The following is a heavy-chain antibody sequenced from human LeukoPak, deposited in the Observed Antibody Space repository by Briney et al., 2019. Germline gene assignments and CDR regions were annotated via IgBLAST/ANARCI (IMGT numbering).Heavy chain of an antibody. CDR1: GFTFSSYG. V-gene: IGHV3-30*18. D-gene: IGHD3-3*01. CDR2: ISYDGSNK. CDR3: AKEITIFGVVIVYYYYGMDV. Sequence: GRSLRLSCAASGFTFSSYGMHWVRQAPGKGLEWVAVISYDGSNKYYADSVKGRFTTSRDNSKNTLYLQMNSLRAEDTAVYYCAKEITIFGVVIVYYYYGMDVWGQGTTVTVSS. J-gene: IGHJ6*02.